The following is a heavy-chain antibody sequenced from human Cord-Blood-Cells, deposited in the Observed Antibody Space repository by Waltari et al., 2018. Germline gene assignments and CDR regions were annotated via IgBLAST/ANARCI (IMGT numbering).Heavy chain of an antibody. CDR1: GGPISSSSSY. D-gene: IGHD1-26*01. CDR3: ASWWSYYAFDI. V-gene: IGHV4-39*01. CDR2: IYYSGST. J-gene: IGHJ3*02. Sequence: QLQLQESGPGLVTPSETLSLTCTVSGGPISSSSSYWGWIRQPPGKGLEWIGSIYYSGSTYYNPSLKSRVTISVDTSKNQFSLKLSSVTAADTAVYYCASWWSYYAFDIWGQGTMVTVSS.